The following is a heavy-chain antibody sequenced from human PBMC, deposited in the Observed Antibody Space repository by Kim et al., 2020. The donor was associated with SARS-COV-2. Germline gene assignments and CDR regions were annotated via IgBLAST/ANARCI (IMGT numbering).Heavy chain of an antibody. Sequence: GGSLRLSCAASGFTFSSYAMSWVRQAPGKGLEWVSAISGSGGSTYYADSVKGRFTISRDNSKNTLYMQINSLRADDTAVYYCARIRGNGVWYFDLWGRGTLVTVSS. CDR3: ARIRGNGVWYFDL. V-gene: IGHV3-23*01. CDR2: ISGSGGST. J-gene: IGHJ2*01. D-gene: IGHD3-10*01. CDR1: GFTFSSYA.